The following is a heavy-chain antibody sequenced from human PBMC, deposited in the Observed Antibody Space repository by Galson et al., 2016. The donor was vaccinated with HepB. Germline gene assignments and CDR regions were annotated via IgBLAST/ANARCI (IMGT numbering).Heavy chain of an antibody. CDR2: IVVDSGST. J-gene: IGHJ3*02. CDR3: TLDSSGYYGFDM. CDR1: GFTFTSSA. V-gene: IGHV1-58*01. D-gene: IGHD3-22*01. Sequence: SVKVSCKASGFTFTSSAVQWVRQARGQRLEWIGWIVVDSGSTNFAQMFQERVTITRDISTSTAYMELSSLRPEDTAVYYCTLDSSGYYGFDMWGPGTMVTVSS.